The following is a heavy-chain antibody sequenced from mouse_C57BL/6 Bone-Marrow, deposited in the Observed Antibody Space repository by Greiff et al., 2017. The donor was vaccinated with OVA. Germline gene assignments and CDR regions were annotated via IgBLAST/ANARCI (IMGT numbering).Heavy chain of an antibody. Sequence: QVQLKESGAELARPGASVKLSCKASGYTFTSYGISWVKQRTGQGLEWIGEIYPRSGNTYYNEKFKGKATLTADKSSSTAYMELRSLTSEDSAVYFCARIPAYYSPDYWGQGTTLTVSS. J-gene: IGHJ2*01. V-gene: IGHV1-81*01. CDR1: GYTFTSYG. CDR2: IYPRSGNT. D-gene: IGHD2-12*01. CDR3: ARIPAYYSPDY.